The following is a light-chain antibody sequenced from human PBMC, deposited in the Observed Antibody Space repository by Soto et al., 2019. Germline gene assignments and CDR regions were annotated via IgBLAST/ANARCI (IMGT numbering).Light chain of an antibody. CDR1: QSVDSSTY. CDR3: QQYGRSPRT. CDR2: GAS. V-gene: IGKV3-20*01. Sequence: GLSRSPGTMAWSKKEKATLSFRASQSVDSSTYLAWYQQKPGQAPRLLIYGASSRATGSPDRFSGSGFGTDFTLTISRLEPEDFAVYYCQQYGRSPRTFGQGTKGDTK. J-gene: IGKJ1*01.